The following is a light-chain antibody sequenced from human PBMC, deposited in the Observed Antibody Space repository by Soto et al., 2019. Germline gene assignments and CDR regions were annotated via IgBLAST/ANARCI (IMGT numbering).Light chain of an antibody. CDR3: QQGGNWPLT. CDR2: DAS. CDR1: QSVSSH. V-gene: IGKV3-11*01. J-gene: IGKJ5*01. Sequence: ESVFTQSPATMTLSPGEGATVSCRASQSVSSHLAWYQQKRGQAPRLLIYDASSRASGIPARFSGSGSGTDFTLTISYLEPEDFAVYDCQQGGNWPLTFGQGTRLEIK.